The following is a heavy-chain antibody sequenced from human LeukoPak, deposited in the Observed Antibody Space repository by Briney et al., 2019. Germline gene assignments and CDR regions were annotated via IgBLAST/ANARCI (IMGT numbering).Heavy chain of an antibody. V-gene: IGHV4-34*01. D-gene: IGHD3-10*01. Sequence: SETLSLTCAVYGGSFSGYYWSWIRQPPGKGLEWIGEINHSGSTNYNPSLKSRVTISVDTSKNQFSLKLSSVTAADTAVYYCATLRGAYPHDCWGQGTLVTVSS. CDR3: ATLRGAYPHDC. CDR1: GGSFSGYY. CDR2: INHSGST. J-gene: IGHJ4*02.